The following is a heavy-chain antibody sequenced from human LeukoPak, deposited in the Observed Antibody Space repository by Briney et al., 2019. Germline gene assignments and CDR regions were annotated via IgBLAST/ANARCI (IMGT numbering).Heavy chain of an antibody. V-gene: IGHV5-51*01. D-gene: IGHD5-18*01. CDR2: IDPSDSET. CDR3: ARQTAMGRSGDY. J-gene: IGHJ4*02. Sequence: GESLKISCKASGYSFTSYWNGWVRQMPEKGLEWMGIIDPSDSETRYTPTFQGQVTISVDKSLTTAYLQWNSLKASDTAMYYCARQTAMGRSGDYWGQGTLVTVSS. CDR1: GYSFTSYW.